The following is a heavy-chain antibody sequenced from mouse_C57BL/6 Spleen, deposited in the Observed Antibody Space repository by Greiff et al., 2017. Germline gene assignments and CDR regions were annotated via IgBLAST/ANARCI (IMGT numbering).Heavy chain of an antibody. D-gene: IGHD1-1*01. Sequence: EVQLVESGGGLVQPGGSLSLSCAASGFTFTDYYMSWVRQPPGKALEWLGFIRNKANGYTTEYSASVKGRFTISRDNSQSILYLQMNALKAEDSASYYSARYGHYCGSSPDAMDYWGQGTAVTVSS. CDR3: ARYGHYCGSSPDAMDY. J-gene: IGHJ4*01. CDR2: IRNKANGYTT. CDR1: GFTFTDYY. V-gene: IGHV7-3*01.